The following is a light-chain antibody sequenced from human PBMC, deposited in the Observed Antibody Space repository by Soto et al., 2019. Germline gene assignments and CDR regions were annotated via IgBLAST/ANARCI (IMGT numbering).Light chain of an antibody. Sequence: QSALTQPRSVSGSPGQSVTISCTGTDRDVGAYKYVSWYQQHPGKAPKLIIYEVSNRPSGVSNRFSGSKSGNTASLTISGLQAEDEADYYCSSYTSINTLVFGIGTKLTVL. CDR2: EVS. J-gene: IGLJ1*01. V-gene: IGLV2-14*01. CDR3: SSYTSINTLV. CDR1: DRDVGAYKY.